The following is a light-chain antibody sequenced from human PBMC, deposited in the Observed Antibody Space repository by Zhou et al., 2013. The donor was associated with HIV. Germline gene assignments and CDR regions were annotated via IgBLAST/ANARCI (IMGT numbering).Light chain of an antibody. CDR1: QSLGSN. J-gene: IGKJ5*01. Sequence: EIVLTQSPDTLSVSPGERATLSCRASQSLGSNLAWYQQKPGQAPRLLIYGASTRATGIPARFSGSGSGTEFTLTISSLQSEDFAVYYCQQYGNLPTTFGQGTRLEIK. V-gene: IGKV3-15*01. CDR2: GAS. CDR3: QQYGNLPTT.